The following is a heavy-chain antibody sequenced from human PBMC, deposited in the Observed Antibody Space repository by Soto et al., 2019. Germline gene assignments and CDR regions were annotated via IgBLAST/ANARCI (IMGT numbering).Heavy chain of an antibody. D-gene: IGHD2-15*01. CDR1: GYSFTNYW. V-gene: IGHV5-51*01. CDR2: IYPGDSAT. CDR3: ARLIYCSGGSCYYFDY. Sequence: GESLKISCKGSGYSFTNYWIGWVRQMPGKGLEWMGIIYPGDSATRYSPSFQGQVTISADKSISTAYLQWSSLKASDTAMYYCARLIYCSGGSCYYFDYWGQGTLVTVSS. J-gene: IGHJ4*02.